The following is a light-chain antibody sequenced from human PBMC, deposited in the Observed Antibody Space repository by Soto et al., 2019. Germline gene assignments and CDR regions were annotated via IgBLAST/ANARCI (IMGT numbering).Light chain of an antibody. J-gene: IGKJ4*01. V-gene: IGKV1-17*01. CDR2: AAS. Sequence: DIQMTQSPSSLSASVGDRVTITCRASQDIGNDVGWYQQKPGKAPKRLIFAASRLQSGVPSRFGGSGSGTEFILTVSSLQPEDFATYYCLQHNAYPLPFGGGTTVEIK. CDR1: QDIGND. CDR3: LQHNAYPLP.